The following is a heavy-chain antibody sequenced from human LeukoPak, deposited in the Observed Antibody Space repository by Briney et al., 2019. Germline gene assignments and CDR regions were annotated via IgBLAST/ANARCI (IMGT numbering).Heavy chain of an antibody. J-gene: IGHJ4*02. D-gene: IGHD3-22*01. V-gene: IGHV4-59*12. CDR1: GGSISSYY. CDR3: ARSSYYYDSSGYSGSEFDY. CDR2: IYHTGTT. Sequence: PSETLSLTCTVFGGSISSYYWGWIRQPPGKGLEWIATIYHTGTTYYNPSLKSRITISVDTSKNQFSLKLTSVTAADTAVYYCARSSYYYDSSGYSGSEFDYWGQGTLVTVSS.